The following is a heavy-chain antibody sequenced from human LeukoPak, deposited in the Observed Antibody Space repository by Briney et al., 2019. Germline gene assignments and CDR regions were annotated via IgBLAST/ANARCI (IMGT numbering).Heavy chain of an antibody. Sequence: SETLSLTCTVSGGSISSYYWSWIRQPAGKGLEWIGRIYTSGSTNYNPSLESRVTMSVDTSKNQFSLKLSSVTAADTAVYYCARGRYDYVWGSYRYELDYWGQGTLVTVSS. D-gene: IGHD3-16*02. J-gene: IGHJ4*02. CDR3: ARGRYDYVWGSYRYELDY. CDR1: GGSISSYY. V-gene: IGHV4-4*07. CDR2: IYTSGST.